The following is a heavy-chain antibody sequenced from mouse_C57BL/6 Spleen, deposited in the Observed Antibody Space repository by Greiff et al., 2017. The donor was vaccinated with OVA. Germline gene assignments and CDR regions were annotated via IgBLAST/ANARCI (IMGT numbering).Heavy chain of an antibody. CDR1: GFSLTSYG. D-gene: IGHD1-1*01. J-gene: IGHJ1*03. V-gene: IGHV2-6-1*01. CDR3: ARHYYGSSYEYFDV. CDR2: IWSDGST. Sequence: QVQLQQSGPGLVAPSQSLSITCTVSGFSLTSYGVHWVRQPPGKGLEWLVVIWSDGSTTYNSALKSRLSISKDNSKSQVFLKMNSLQTDDTAMYYCARHYYGSSYEYFDVWGTGTTVTVSS.